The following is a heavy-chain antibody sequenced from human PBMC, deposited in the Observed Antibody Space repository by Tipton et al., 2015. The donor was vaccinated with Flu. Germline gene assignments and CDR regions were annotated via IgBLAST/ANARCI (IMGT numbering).Heavy chain of an antibody. CDR1: GGSISSYY. CDR3: ARDRSYSGYDY. D-gene: IGHD5-12*01. Sequence: LRLSCTVSGGSISSYYWSWIRQPPGKGLEWIGYIYYSGSTNYNPSLKSRVTISVDTSKNQFSLKLSSVTAADTAVYYCARDRSYSGYDYWGQGTLVTVSS. J-gene: IGHJ4*02. V-gene: IGHV4-59*01. CDR2: IYYSGST.